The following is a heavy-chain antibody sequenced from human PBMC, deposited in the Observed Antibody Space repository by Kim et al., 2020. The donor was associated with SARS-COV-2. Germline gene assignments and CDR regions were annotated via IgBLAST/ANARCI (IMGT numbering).Heavy chain of an antibody. D-gene: IGHD6-13*01. Sequence: YADSVKGRFTISRDNSKNTLYLQMNSLRAEDTAVYYCAKPHIAAAGTFDYWGQGTLVTVSS. CDR3: AKPHIAAAGTFDY. V-gene: IGHV3-23*01. J-gene: IGHJ4*02.